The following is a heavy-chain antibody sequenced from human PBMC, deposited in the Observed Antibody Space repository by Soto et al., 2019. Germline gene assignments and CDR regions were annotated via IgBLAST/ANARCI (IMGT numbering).Heavy chain of an antibody. CDR1: GYTFTSYG. D-gene: IGHD1-1*01. CDR2: ISGYNGNT. CDR3: GLGVGEKGNDGGWFDP. V-gene: IGHV1-18*01. J-gene: IGHJ5*02. Sequence: QVQLVQSGAEVKKPGASVKVSCKSSGYTFTSYGISWVRQAPGQGLEWMGWISGYNGNTNYAQKLQGRVTMTTDTSMKGGHMEPRGPWSGEAGRVYCGLGVGEKGNDGGWFDPWGQGTLVTVSS.